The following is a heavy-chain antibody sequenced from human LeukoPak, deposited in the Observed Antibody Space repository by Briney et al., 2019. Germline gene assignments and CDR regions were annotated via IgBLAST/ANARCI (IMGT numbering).Heavy chain of an antibody. Sequence: GGSLRLSCAASGFTFSSYWMHWVRHAPGKGLVWVSRINSDGSTTIYADSVKGRFTISRDNAKNTLYLQMNSLRAEDTAVYYCAIDKPNFIAAAGTPQVDYWGQGTLVTVSS. J-gene: IGHJ4*02. CDR1: GFTFSSYW. CDR3: AIDKPNFIAAAGTPQVDY. CDR2: INSDGSTT. V-gene: IGHV3-74*01. D-gene: IGHD6-13*01.